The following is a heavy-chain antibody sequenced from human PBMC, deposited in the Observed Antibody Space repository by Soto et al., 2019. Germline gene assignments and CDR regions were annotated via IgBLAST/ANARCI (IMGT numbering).Heavy chain of an antibody. J-gene: IGHJ6*02. Sequence: SVKVSCKASGYTFTTYGISWVRQAPGQGLEWMGGIIPIFGTANYAQKFQGRVTITSDKSTSTAYMELSSLRSEDTAVYYCARAGITIFGVVANYYYYGMDVWGQGTTVTVSS. D-gene: IGHD3-3*01. V-gene: IGHV1-69*06. CDR3: ARAGITIFGVVANYYYYGMDV. CDR2: IIPIFGTA. CDR1: GYTFTTYG.